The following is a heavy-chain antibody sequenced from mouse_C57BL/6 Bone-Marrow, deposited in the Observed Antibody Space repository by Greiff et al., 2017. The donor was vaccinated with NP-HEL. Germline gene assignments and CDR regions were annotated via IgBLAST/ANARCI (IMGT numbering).Heavy chain of an antibody. D-gene: IGHD1-1*01. CDR3: AKACYYGSSYWYFDV. V-gene: IGHV1-81*01. CDR2: IYPRSGNT. J-gene: IGHJ1*03. CDR1: GYTFTSYG. Sequence: QVQLQQSGAELARPGASVKLSCKASGYTFTSYGISWVKQRTGQGLEWIGEIYPRSGNTYYNEQFKGKATLTADKSSSTAYMELRSLTSADSAVYFCAKACYYGSSYWYFDVGGTGTTVTVSA.